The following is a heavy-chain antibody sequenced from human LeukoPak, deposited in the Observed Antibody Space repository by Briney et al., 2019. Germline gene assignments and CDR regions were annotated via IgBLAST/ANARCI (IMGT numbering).Heavy chain of an antibody. CDR1: GFTSSSYW. V-gene: IGHV3-7*03. CDR3: ARELDHYYGSVFDP. J-gene: IGHJ5*02. D-gene: IGHD3-10*01. CDR2: IKQDGNEK. Sequence: GGSLRLSCAASGFTSSSYWMSWVRQAPGKGLEWVANIKQDGNEKYYVDSVKGRFTISRDNAKNSLYLQMNSLRAEDTAVYYCARELDHYYGSVFDPWGQGTLVTVSS.